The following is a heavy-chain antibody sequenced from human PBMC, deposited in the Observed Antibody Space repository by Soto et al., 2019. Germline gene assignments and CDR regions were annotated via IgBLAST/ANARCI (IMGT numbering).Heavy chain of an antibody. CDR1: GYTFTTYG. CDR2: ISAYNGNT. Sequence: QVQLVQSGAEVKKPGASGRISCKTSGYTFTTYGFTWLRQAPGQGLEWLGWISAYNGNTNYVQKFQGRVTLTTDTFTSTAYMEMTSLRSDDTAVYYCARDGRHCSRTSCSESKYWGQGTLVTVSS. D-gene: IGHD2-2*01. J-gene: IGHJ4*02. V-gene: IGHV1-18*01. CDR3: ARDGRHCSRTSCSESKY.